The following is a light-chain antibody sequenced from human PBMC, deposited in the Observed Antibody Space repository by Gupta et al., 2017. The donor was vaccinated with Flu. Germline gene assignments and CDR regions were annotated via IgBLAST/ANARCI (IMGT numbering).Light chain of an antibody. V-gene: IGLV3-1*01. Sequence: SHDLPQPPSVSVSPAQPASITCSGDKLGDKHTCWYQQQPGQSPVLVIYRNDKRPPGIPERFSCSSSGNTATLVISVTQAMDDADYYCQAWDKTTAWVFGGGTKLTVL. CDR1: KLGDKH. J-gene: IGLJ3*02. CDR2: RND. CDR3: QAWDKTTAWV.